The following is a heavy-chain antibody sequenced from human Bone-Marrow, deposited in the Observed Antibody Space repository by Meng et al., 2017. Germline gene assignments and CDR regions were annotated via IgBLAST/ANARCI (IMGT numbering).Heavy chain of an antibody. CDR1: GDSISSDIW. CDR3: GRYQGRELINH. J-gene: IGHJ4*02. V-gene: IGHV4-4*02. Sequence: QVQLQESGPGLVKPSGTMSPTCTASGDSISSDIWSSWGRQPPGKGLEWIGEVYHRGDTNYNPSLKSRVDISVDKSKNQFYLSLFSVTAADTAVYYCGRYQGRELINHWGQGTLVTVSS. D-gene: IGHD1-7*01. CDR2: VYHRGDT.